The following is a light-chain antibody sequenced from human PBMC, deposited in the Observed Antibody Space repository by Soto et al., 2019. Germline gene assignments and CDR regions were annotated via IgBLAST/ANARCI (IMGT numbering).Light chain of an antibody. CDR3: QQYNSYRWT. V-gene: IGKV1-5*01. CDR1: QSISSW. Sequence: DIQMTQSPSTLSASVGDRVTITCRASQSISSWLAWHQQKPGKAPKLLIYDASSLESGVPLRFSGSGSGTEFTLTISSLQPDDFATYYCQQYNSYRWTFGQGTKVEIK. CDR2: DAS. J-gene: IGKJ1*01.